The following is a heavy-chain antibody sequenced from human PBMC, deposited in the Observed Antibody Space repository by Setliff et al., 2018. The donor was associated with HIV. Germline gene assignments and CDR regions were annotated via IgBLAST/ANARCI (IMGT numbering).Heavy chain of an antibody. CDR2: ISGSGITI. V-gene: IGHV3-48*03. D-gene: IGHD2-15*01. CDR1: GFTFSRYE. CDR3: VGLVTPFTSSWPDYYYYDADV. J-gene: IGHJ6*02. Sequence: LRLSCAASGFTFSRYEMNWVRQAPGKGREWVSYISGSGITIHYADSVKGRFTISRDNAKNSLYLQMNSLRAEDTAVYYCVGLVTPFTSSWPDYYYYDADVWGQGTTVTVSS.